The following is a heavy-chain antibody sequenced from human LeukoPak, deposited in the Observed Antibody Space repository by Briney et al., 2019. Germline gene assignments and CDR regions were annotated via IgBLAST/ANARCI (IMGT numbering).Heavy chain of an antibody. CDR2: ISGSGGST. D-gene: IGHD5-18*01. J-gene: IGHJ4*02. Sequence: GGSLRLSCAASGFTVSSNYMSWVRQAPGKGLEWASAISGSGGSTYYADSVKGRFTISRDNSKNTLYLQMNSLRAEDTAVYYCAKDPGYSYGYDYWGQGTLVTVSS. CDR3: AKDPGYSYGYDY. V-gene: IGHV3-23*01. CDR1: GFTVSSNY.